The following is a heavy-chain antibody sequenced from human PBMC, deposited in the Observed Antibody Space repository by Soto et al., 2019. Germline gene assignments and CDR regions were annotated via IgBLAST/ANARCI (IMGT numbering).Heavy chain of an antibody. V-gene: IGHV3-30*18. J-gene: IGHJ6*02. CDR3: AKDVLRFLEWLAFYGMDV. CDR2: ISYDGSNK. Sequence: PGGSLRLSCAASGFTVSSDYMSWVRQAPGKGLGWVAVISYDGSNKYYADSVKGRFTISRDNSKNTLYLQMNSLRAEDTAVYYCAKDVLRFLEWLAFYGMDVWGQGTTVTVSS. D-gene: IGHD3-3*01. CDR1: GFTVSSDY.